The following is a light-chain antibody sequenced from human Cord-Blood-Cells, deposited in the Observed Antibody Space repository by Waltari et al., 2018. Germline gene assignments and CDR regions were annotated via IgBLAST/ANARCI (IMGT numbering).Light chain of an antibody. J-gene: IGKJ1*01. Sequence: VLTQSPGTLSLSPGERATLSLRASQSVSSSYLAWYQQKPGQAPRLLIYGASSRATGIPDRFSGSGSGTDFTLTISRLEPEDFAVYYCQQYGSSPRTFGQGTKVEIK. CDR3: QQYGSSPRT. CDR2: GAS. CDR1: QSVSSSY. V-gene: IGKV3-20*01.